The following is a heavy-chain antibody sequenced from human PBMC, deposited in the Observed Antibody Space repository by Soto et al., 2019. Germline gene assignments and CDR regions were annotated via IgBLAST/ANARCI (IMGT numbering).Heavy chain of an antibody. CDR2: IGVSGDT. D-gene: IGHD4-17*01. J-gene: IGHJ3*02. Sequence: EVQLVESGGGLVQPGGSLRLSCAASGFTFSSYDFHWVRQGIGKGLEWVSAIGVSGDTYYSGSVKGRFTISRENAENSLYLQMNILRAGDTVVYYCARVGRTTALDVFDIWGQGTMVTVSS. CDR3: ARVGRTTALDVFDI. CDR1: GFTFSSYD. V-gene: IGHV3-13*01.